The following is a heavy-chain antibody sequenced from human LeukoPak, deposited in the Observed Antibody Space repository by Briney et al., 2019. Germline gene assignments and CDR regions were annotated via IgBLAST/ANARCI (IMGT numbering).Heavy chain of an antibody. J-gene: IGHJ5*02. CDR2: IYYPGST. CDR3: AGQPWGYHSWFDP. CDR1: GXSIINTNDY. Sequence: PSETLSLACTVSGXSIINTNDYWAWIRQPPGRGLEWMGGIYYPGSTYCKPSLKSRLTISIDTSNNQFFLKLTSVTAEDTAVYYCAGQPWGYHSWFDPWGQGSLVTVSS. V-gene: IGHV4-39*01. D-gene: IGHD5-12*01.